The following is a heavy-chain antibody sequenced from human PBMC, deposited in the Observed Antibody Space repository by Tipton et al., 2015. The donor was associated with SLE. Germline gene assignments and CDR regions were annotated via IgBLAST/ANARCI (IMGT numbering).Heavy chain of an antibody. Sequence: SLRPSCAASGFTFSSYSMNWVRQAPGKGLEWVSSISSSSYIYYADSVKGRFTISRDNAKNSLYLQMNSLRAEDTAVYYCARDQSGYDFDYWGQGTLVTVSS. J-gene: IGHJ4*02. CDR1: GFTFSSYS. V-gene: IGHV3-21*03. D-gene: IGHD5-12*01. CDR2: ISSSSYI. CDR3: ARDQSGYDFDY.